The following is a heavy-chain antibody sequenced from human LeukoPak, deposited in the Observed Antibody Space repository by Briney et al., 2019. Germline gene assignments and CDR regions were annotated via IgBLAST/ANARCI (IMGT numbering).Heavy chain of an antibody. J-gene: IGHJ5*02. CDR2: IYTSGST. Sequence: ASETLSLTCTVSGGSISSYYWSWIRQPAGKGLEWIGRIYTSGSTNYSPSLKSRVTMSVDTSKNQFSLKLSSVTAADTAVYYCARVDTAPGFWAAPGGWFDPWGQGTLVTVSS. CDR3: ARVDTAPGFWAAPGGWFDP. V-gene: IGHV4-4*07. D-gene: IGHD6-6*01. CDR1: GGSISSYY.